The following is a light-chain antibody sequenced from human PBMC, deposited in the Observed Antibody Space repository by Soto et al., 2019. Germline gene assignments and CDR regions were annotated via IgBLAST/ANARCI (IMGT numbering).Light chain of an antibody. J-gene: IGLJ1*01. Sequence: QAVVTQPPSVSGAPGQRVTISCTGSRSNIGARYEVHWYQQLPGTAPKLLIYGNYNRPSGVPDRFSGSKSGTSASLAITGLQAEDEADYYCQSYDSGLSGYVFGTGTKLTVL. CDR3: QSYDSGLSGYV. V-gene: IGLV1-40*01. CDR1: RSNIGARYE. CDR2: GNY.